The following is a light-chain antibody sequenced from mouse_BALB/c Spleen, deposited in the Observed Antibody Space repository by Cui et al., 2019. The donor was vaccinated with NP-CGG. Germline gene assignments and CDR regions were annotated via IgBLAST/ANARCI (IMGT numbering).Light chain of an antibody. CDR2: GTN. CDR1: TGAVTTSNY. J-gene: IGLJ1*01. Sequence: AIRTQQSAITTSPGATVTLTCRSSTGAVTTSNYANWVQEKPDHLFTGLIGGTNNRAPGVPARFSGSLIGDKAALTITGAQTEDEAIYFCALWYSNHWVFGGGTKLTVL. CDR3: ALWYSNHWV. V-gene: IGLV1*01.